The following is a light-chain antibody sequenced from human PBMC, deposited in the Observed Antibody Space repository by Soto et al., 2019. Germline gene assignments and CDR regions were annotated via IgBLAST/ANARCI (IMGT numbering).Light chain of an antibody. CDR3: SSYTGTSTPIV. Sequence: QSALTQPASVSGSPGQSITISCTGTNNDVGGYNYVSWYQQHPGKTPKVMIYEVSNRPSGVSNRFSGSKSGNTASLTISGLQAEDEADYYCSSYTGTSTPIVFGGGTKLTV. J-gene: IGLJ2*01. V-gene: IGLV2-14*01. CDR2: EVS. CDR1: NNDVGGYNY.